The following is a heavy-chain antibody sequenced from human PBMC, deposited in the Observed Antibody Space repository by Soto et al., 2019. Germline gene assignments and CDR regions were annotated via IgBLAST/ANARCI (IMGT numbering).Heavy chain of an antibody. CDR2: ISSGSTNI. V-gene: IGHV3-11*01. J-gene: IGHJ4*02. CDR1: GFTFSDFY. CDR3: ARDRHAAGSYY. Sequence: QVQLVESGGGLVKPGGSLRLSCAASGFTFSDFYMSWIRQAPGKGLEWISYISSGSTNIFYADSVKGRFTVSRDNAKNSLYLQMDSLRAEDTAVYYCARDRHAAGSYYWCQGTLVTVAS. D-gene: IGHD6-25*01.